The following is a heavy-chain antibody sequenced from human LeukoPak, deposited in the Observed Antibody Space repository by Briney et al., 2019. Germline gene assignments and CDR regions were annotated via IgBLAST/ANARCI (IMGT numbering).Heavy chain of an antibody. CDR3: ARHGGSYTFDY. D-gene: IGHD1-26*01. Sequence: SETLSLTCTVSGGSISSYYWSWIRQPPGKGLEWLAYMYNTGSTNYNPSLKSRLTISEDTSKNQFSLKLYSVTAADTAVYYCARHGGSYTFDYWGQGTLVTVSS. V-gene: IGHV4-59*08. J-gene: IGHJ4*02. CDR1: GGSISSYY. CDR2: MYNTGST.